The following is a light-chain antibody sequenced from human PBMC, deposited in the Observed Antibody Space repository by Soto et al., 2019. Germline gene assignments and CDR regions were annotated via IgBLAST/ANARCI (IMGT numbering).Light chain of an antibody. CDR3: QQYGDLPRT. Sequence: EIVLTQSPGTLSLSPGERATLSCRASQSVRSNNLAWYHQKPGQAPRLLIYGASRRAPGIPERFSGSASGTDFNLTISRLEPEDSALFFCQQYGDLPRTFGQGTKVDVK. J-gene: IGKJ2*01. V-gene: IGKV3-20*01. CDR1: QSVRSNN. CDR2: GAS.